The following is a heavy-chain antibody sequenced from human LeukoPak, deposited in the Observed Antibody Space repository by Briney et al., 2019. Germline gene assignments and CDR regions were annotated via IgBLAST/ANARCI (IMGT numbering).Heavy chain of an antibody. CDR3: ARVWGYYYHSSGYSEFDY. D-gene: IGHD3-22*01. CDR2: ISAYNGNT. J-gene: IGHJ4*02. CDR1: GYTFTTYG. V-gene: IGHV1-18*01. Sequence: ASVKVSCKASGYTFTTYGTIWVRQSPGQGLEWMGWISAYNGNTNYAQKFQDRVTMTIDTSTSTAYMELRSLKSDDTAVYYCARVWGYYYHSSGYSEFDYWGQGTLLTVSS.